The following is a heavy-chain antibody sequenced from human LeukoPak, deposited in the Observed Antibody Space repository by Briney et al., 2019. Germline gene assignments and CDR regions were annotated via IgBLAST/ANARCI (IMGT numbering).Heavy chain of an antibody. CDR2: IYYSGST. Sequence: SETLSLTCTVSGGSISSSSYYWGWLRQPPGKGLEWIGSIYYSGSTYYNPSLKSRVTISVDTSKNQFSLKLSSVTAADTAVYYCARRDTAMAPDYWGQGTLVTVSS. J-gene: IGHJ4*02. CDR1: GGSISSSSYY. CDR3: ARRDTAMAPDY. D-gene: IGHD5-18*01. V-gene: IGHV4-39*01.